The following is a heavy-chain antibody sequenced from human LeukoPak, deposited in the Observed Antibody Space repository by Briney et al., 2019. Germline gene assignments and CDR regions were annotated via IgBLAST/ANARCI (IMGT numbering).Heavy chain of an antibody. V-gene: IGHV3-30*02. J-gene: IGHJ4*02. D-gene: IGHD3-22*01. CDR3: AKTAYYYDSSGLYFDY. CDR2: IRYDGSNK. CDR1: GFTFSSYW. Sequence: GGSLRLSCAASGFTFSSYWMSWVRQAPGKGLEWVAFIRYDGSNKYYADSVKGRFTISRDNSKNTLYLQMNSLRAEDTAVYYCAKTAYYYDSSGLYFDYWGQGTLVTVSS.